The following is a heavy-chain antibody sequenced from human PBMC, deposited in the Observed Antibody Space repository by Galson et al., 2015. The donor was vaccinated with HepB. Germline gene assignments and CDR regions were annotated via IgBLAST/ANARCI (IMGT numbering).Heavy chain of an antibody. D-gene: IGHD3-9*01. CDR3: VKDQDDIFSPFYGLDV. Sequence: SLRLSCAASGVTFSSYAMGWVRQAPGKGLRWVSGITGSGDRTHYADYVMGRFTISRDNSKNILFLQMSSLSAEDTAIYYCVKDQDDIFSPFYGLDVWGQGTTVTVAS. J-gene: IGHJ6*02. CDR1: GVTFSSYA. CDR2: ITGSGDRT. V-gene: IGHV3-23*01.